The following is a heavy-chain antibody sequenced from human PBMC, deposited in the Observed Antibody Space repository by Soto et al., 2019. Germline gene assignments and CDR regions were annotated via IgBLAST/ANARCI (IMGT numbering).Heavy chain of an antibody. V-gene: IGHV4-59*01. CDR1: GGSISNYY. D-gene: IGHD2-8*01. CDR3: ARDHSPSDGVYYFDY. CDR2: IYSSGST. Sequence: PSETLSLTCTVSGGSISNYYWNWIRQSPGKGLEWIGYIYSSGSTHYNPSLQNRVTISIDTSKNQVSLKVNSVTAADTAVYYCARDHSPSDGVYYFDYWGQGTPVTVSS. J-gene: IGHJ4*02.